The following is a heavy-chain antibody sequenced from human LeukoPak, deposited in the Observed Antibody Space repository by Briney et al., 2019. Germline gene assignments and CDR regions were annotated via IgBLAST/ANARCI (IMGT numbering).Heavy chain of an antibody. CDR2: IYTSGST. D-gene: IGHD3-9*01. Sequence: PSETLSLTCTVSGYSISSGYYWGWIRQPAEKGLEWIGRIYTSGSTNYNPSLKSRVTMPVDTSKNQFSLKLSSVTAADTAVYYCAGGGEYYDILTGYYAHPPWGQGTLVTVSS. V-gene: IGHV4-4*07. CDR1: GYSISSGYY. CDR3: AGGGEYYDILTGYYAHPP. J-gene: IGHJ4*02.